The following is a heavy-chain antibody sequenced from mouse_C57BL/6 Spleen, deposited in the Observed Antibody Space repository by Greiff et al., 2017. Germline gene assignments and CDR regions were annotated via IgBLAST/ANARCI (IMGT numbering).Heavy chain of an antibody. D-gene: IGHD4-1*01. CDR2: INPGCGGT. Sequence: QVQLQQPGAELVRPGTSVKVSCKASGYAFTNYLIEWVKQRPGQGLEWIGVINPGCGGTNYNEKFKGKATLTADKSSSTAYMQLSSLTSADSAVYFCARWETGFHWYFDVWGTGTTVTVSS. V-gene: IGHV1-54*01. CDR3: ARWETGFHWYFDV. CDR1: GYAFTNYL. J-gene: IGHJ1*03.